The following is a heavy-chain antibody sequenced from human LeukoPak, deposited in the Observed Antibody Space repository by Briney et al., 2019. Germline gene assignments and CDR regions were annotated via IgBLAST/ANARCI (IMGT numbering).Heavy chain of an antibody. J-gene: IGHJ6*02. CDR2: IYYSGST. V-gene: IGHV4-59*08. D-gene: IGHD6-19*01. CDR3: ARLRPIAVDTYYYYYGMNV. CDR1: GGSISSYY. Sequence: SETLSPTCTVSGGSISSYYWSWIRQPPGKGLEWIGYIYYSGSTNYNPSLKSRVTISVDTSKNQFSLKLSSVTAADTAVYYCARLRPIAVDTYYYYYGMNVWGQGTTVTVSS.